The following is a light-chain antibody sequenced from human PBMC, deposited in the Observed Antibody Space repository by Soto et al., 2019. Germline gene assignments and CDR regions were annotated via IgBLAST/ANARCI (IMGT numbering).Light chain of an antibody. V-gene: IGLV2-14*01. Sequence: QSALTQPASVSGSPGQSITISCTGTSSDVGAYTYVSWYQQHPGKAPKLMIFAVSDRPSGVSNRFSGSKSGNTASLTISGLQAEDEADYYCSSYTTSNTLVFGGGTKLTVL. CDR3: SSYTTSNTLV. CDR1: SSDVGAYTY. J-gene: IGLJ2*01. CDR2: AVS.